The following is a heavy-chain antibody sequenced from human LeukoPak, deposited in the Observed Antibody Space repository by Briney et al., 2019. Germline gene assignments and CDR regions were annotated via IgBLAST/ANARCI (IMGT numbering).Heavy chain of an antibody. CDR1: GYTFTSYG. Sequence: ASVKVSCKASGYTFTSYGISWVRQAPGQGLEWMGWISAYNGNTNYAQKLQGRVTMTTDTSTSTAYMELSSLRSEDTAVYYCARAQHNIQGFDPWGQGTLVTVSS. CDR2: ISAYNGNT. D-gene: IGHD2-21*01. J-gene: IGHJ5*02. V-gene: IGHV1-18*01. CDR3: ARAQHNIQGFDP.